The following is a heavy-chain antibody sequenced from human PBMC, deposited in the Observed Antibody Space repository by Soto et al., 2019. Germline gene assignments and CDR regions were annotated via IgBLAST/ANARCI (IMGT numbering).Heavy chain of an antibody. V-gene: IGHV3-11*05. J-gene: IGHJ4*02. CDR1: GFTFSDYY. Sequence: PGGSLRLSCAASGFTFSDYYMSWIRQAPGKGLEWVSYISSSRSYTNYADSVKGRFTISRDNAKNSLYLQMNSLTAEDTAVYYYARVAPPQDYWGQGTLVTVSS. CDR2: ISSSRSYT. CDR3: ARVAPPQDY.